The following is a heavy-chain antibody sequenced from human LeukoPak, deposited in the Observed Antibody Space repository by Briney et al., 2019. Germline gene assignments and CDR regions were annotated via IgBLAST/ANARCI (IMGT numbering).Heavy chain of an antibody. V-gene: IGHV1-69*01. J-gene: IGHJ5*02. CDR2: IIPIFDTA. CDR3: AGEDGIRYFDWLLSGWFDP. Sequence: GSSVKVSCKASGGTFSSYAISWVLQAPGQGLEWMGGIIPIFDTANYAQKFQGRVTITADESTSTAYMELSSLRSEDTALYYCAGEDGIRYFDWLLSGWFDPWGQGTLVTVSS. D-gene: IGHD3-9*01. CDR1: GGTFSSYA.